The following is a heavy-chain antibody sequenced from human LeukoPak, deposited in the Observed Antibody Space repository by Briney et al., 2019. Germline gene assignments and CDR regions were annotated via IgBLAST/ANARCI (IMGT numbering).Heavy chain of an antibody. V-gene: IGHV3-53*01. D-gene: IGHD6-6*01. J-gene: IGHJ4*02. Sequence: QSGGSLRLSCAASGITVTSDYMSWVRQASGKGLEWVSAIYSGDNTYYADSVKGRFTISTDNSKNMVYLQMNSLRAEDTAVYYCARGAITAACPLDYWGQGTLDTVSS. CDR3: ARGAITAACPLDY. CDR2: IYSGDNT. CDR1: GITVTSDY.